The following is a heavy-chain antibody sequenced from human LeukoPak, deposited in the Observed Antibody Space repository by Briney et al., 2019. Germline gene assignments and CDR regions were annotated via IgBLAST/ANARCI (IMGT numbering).Heavy chain of an antibody. CDR2: IYYTGST. D-gene: IGHD5-18*01. CDR3: ARGRGYSYGPQTSGQDLGY. CDR1: GGSISSYY. Sequence: SETLSLTCIVSGGSISSYYWSWIRQPPGKGLEWIGYIYYTGSTNYNPSLKSRVTISVDTSKNQFSLKLSSVTAADTAVYYCARGRGYSYGPQTSGQDLGYWGQGTLVTVSS. V-gene: IGHV4-59*12. J-gene: IGHJ4*02.